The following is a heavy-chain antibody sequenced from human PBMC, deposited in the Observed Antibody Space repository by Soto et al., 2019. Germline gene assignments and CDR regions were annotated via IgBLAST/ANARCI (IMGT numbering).Heavy chain of an antibody. CDR2: ISSSSGST. CDR1: GFTFGDYY. CDR3: ARDRGGYDRLYYYHGMDV. V-gene: IGHV3-11*06. Sequence: GGSLRLSCAASGFTFGDYYMSWIRQAPGKGLEYISYISSSSGSTNYADSVKGRFTISRDNAKNSLYLQMSSLRAEDTAVYYCARDRGGYDRLYYYHGMDVWGQGTTVTVSS. J-gene: IGHJ6*02. D-gene: IGHD5-12*01.